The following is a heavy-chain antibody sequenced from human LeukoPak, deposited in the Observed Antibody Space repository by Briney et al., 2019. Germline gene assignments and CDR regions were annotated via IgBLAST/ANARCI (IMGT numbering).Heavy chain of an antibody. Sequence: KPSETLSLTCTVSGGSISRYSWSWIRQPPGKGLEWIGYISYSGNTNYNPSLKSRVTISVDTSKNQFSLKLSSVTAADTAVYYCARDRRWELLHAFDIWGQGTMVTVSS. D-gene: IGHD1-26*01. V-gene: IGHV4-59*01. CDR1: GGSISRYS. J-gene: IGHJ3*02. CDR3: ARDRRWELLHAFDI. CDR2: ISYSGNT.